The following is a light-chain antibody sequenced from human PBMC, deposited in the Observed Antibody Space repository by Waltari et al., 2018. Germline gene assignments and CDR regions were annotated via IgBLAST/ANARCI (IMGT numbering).Light chain of an antibody. CDR2: DVS. CDR3: CSYAGDYTYV. Sequence: QSALTQPRSVSGSPGQSVTISCTGTSSDVGGSKFVSWYQQHPGKAPKFMIYDVSKRPSGVPDRFSGSKSGNTASLTISGLQAEDEAEYYCCSYAGDYTYVFGTGTKVTVL. V-gene: IGLV2-11*01. CDR1: SSDVGGSKF. J-gene: IGLJ1*01.